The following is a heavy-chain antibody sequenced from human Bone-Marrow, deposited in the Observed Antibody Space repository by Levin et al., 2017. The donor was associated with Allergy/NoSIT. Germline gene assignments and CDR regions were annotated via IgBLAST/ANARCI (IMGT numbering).Heavy chain of an antibody. CDR2: IHSGDTT. CDR3: SRRSVRFLGTPPSGFAWGYGG. Sequence: GGSLRLSCAASGFTFSGTDMSWLRQAPGKGLEWVSVIHSGDTTYYADSVKGRFTISRDNSTNTLSLQMNSLRVEDTAVYYWSRRSVRFLGTPPSGFAWGYGGWGQGTTVTVSS. J-gene: IGHJ6*02. V-gene: IGHV3-66*01. CDR1: GFTFSGTD. D-gene: IGHD3-3*01.